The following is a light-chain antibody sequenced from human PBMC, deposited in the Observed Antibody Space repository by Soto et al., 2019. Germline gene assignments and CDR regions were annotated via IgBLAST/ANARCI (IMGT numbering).Light chain of an antibody. Sequence: DIQMTQSPSTLSASVGDRVTITCRASQNINNWLSWYQQKPGRAPELLIHDASHLKSGAPSRFSGSGSATQFTLTISRLQPDDFASCSCQRNGSLLTFGQGSKVDI. CDR1: QNINNW. V-gene: IGKV1-5*01. CDR3: QRNGSLLT. J-gene: IGKJ1*01. CDR2: DAS.